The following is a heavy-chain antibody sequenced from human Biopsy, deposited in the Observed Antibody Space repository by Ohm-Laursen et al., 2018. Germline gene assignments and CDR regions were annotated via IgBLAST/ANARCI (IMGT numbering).Heavy chain of an antibody. D-gene: IGHD5-24*01. V-gene: IGHV4-4*07. Sequence: SETLSLTCNVSGGDINNYYWSWIRQPAGKGLEWIGRIYPGGSTNYNPSLKSRVTMSVDTSKKQLSLRLRSVTAADTAVYYCARDSGRMATILDAFDLWGQGTMVTVSP. CDR1: GGDINNYY. J-gene: IGHJ3*01. CDR3: ARDSGRMATILDAFDL. CDR2: IYPGGST.